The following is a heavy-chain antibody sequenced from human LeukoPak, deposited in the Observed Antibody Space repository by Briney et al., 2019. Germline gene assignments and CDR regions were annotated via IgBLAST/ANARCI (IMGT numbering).Heavy chain of an antibody. CDR1: GYSFPNYW. Sequence: GESLKISCKGSGYSFPNYWIGWVRQMPGKGLEWMGIIYPGDSDTTYKPSFQGQVTISADKSISTAYLQWSSLKASDTAMYYCARSRAETVPVWGSYRHHDAFDIWGQGTRVTVSP. D-gene: IGHD3-16*02. CDR2: IYPGDSDT. CDR3: ARSRAETVPVWGSYRHHDAFDI. J-gene: IGHJ3*02. V-gene: IGHV5-51*01.